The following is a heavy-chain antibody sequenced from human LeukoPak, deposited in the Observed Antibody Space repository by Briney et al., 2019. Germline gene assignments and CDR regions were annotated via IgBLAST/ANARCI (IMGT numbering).Heavy chain of an antibody. CDR1: VGPISSYY. CDR3: ARRGYGGNYIDY. D-gene: IGHD4-23*01. V-gene: IGHV4-59*07. Sequence: SDTLSLTCTVSVGPISSYYWICIRQPTGRGLVWFGYIYYSESTNYNPSLKSLVTISVDASKTQYPLMLSSVTAADTAVYYWARRGYGGNYIDYWGQGTLVTVSS. CDR2: IYYSEST. J-gene: IGHJ4*02.